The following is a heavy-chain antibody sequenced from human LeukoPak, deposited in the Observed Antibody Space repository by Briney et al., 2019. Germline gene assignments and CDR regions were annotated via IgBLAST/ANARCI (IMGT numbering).Heavy chain of an antibody. CDR3: ARGGITIFGVVPNWFDP. CDR1: GFTVSSNY. Sequence: PGGSLRLSCAASGFTVSSNYMTWVRQAPGKGLVWVSRINTDGSTTTYADSVKGRFTISRDNAKNTLYLQMNSLRAEDTAVYYCARGGITIFGVVPNWFDPWGQGTLVTVSS. D-gene: IGHD3-3*01. J-gene: IGHJ5*02. CDR2: INTDGSTT. V-gene: IGHV3-74*01.